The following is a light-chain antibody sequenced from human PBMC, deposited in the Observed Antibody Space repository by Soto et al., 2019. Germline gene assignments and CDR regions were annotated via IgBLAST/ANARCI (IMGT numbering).Light chain of an antibody. CDR3: LLDYNYLWA. CDR1: QDMTNC. J-gene: IGKJ1*01. V-gene: IGKV1-6*01. Sequence: IQMTQSPSSLSASVGDRVTITCQASQDMTNCLNWYQQKPGKAPKLLIYAASSLQSGVPSRFSGSGSGTDFTLTISSLQPEDFATYYCLLDYNYLWAFGQGTKVDIK. CDR2: AAS.